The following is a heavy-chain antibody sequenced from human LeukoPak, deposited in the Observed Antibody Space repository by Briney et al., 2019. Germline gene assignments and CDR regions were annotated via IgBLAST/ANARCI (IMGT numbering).Heavy chain of an antibody. D-gene: IGHD2-2*01. Sequence: SETLSLTCTVSGDSIGRGSYYWGWIRQPAGKAPEWIGRIFNTGSTSYNPSLKSRVTISVDTSKNQFSLNLRSVTAADTAVYYCAREVEYQLLSYYYYYMDVWGKGTTVTVSS. CDR2: IFNTGST. CDR1: GDSIGRGSYY. CDR3: AREVEYQLLSYYYYYMDV. J-gene: IGHJ6*03. V-gene: IGHV4-61*02.